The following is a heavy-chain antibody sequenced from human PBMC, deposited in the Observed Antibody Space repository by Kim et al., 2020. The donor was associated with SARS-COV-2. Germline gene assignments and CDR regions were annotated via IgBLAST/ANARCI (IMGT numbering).Heavy chain of an antibody. Sequence: SETLSLTCTVSGGSISSGGYYWSWIRQHPGKGLEWIGYIYYSGSTYYNPSLKSRVTISVDTSKNQFSLKLSSVTAADTAVYYCARAGEIRFSNGGAFDIWGQGTMVTVSS. CDR3: ARAGEIRFSNGGAFDI. D-gene: IGHD2-8*01. V-gene: IGHV4-31*03. J-gene: IGHJ3*02. CDR1: GGSISSGGYY. CDR2: IYYSGST.